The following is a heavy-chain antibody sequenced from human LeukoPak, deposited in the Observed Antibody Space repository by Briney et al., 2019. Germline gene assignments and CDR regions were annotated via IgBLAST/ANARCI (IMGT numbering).Heavy chain of an antibody. CDR1: GYTFTGYY. V-gene: IGHV1-2*02. Sequence: ASVKVSCKASGYTFTGYYIHWVRQAPGQGLEWMGWINPNSGGTNYAQKFQGRVTMTRDTPISTAYMELSRLRSDDTAVYYCARGGYSGYDNDPRLSWFDPWGQGTLVTVSS. D-gene: IGHD5-12*01. J-gene: IGHJ5*02. CDR3: ARGGYSGYDNDPRLSWFDP. CDR2: INPNSGGT.